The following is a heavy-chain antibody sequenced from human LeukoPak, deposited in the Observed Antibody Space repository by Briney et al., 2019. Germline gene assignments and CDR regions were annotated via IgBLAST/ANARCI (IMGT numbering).Heavy chain of an antibody. CDR2: MYHNGST. Sequence: SETLSLTCTVSGGSISSSTFYWGWIRQPPGKGLEWIGSMYHNGSTYYNPSLKSRVTISVDTSKNQFSLKLTSVTAADTAVYYCARHPSGRMWLQQGGWFDPWGQGTLVTVSS. CDR1: GGSISSSTFY. V-gene: IGHV4-39*01. CDR3: ARHPSGRMWLQQGGWFDP. J-gene: IGHJ5*02. D-gene: IGHD5-24*01.